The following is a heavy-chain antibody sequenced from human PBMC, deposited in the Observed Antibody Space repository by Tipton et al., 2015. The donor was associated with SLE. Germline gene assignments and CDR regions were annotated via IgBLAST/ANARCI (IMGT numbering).Heavy chain of an antibody. V-gene: IGHV3-7*01. CDR1: AFRFSSYW. Sequence: SLRLSCAASAFRFSSYWMNWVRQGPGKGLEWVTSIKEDGSEKYYVDSVKGRFTISRDNAKNSLYLQMNSLRAEDAAVYDWASGAWSGCADWGQGTLVTVSS. D-gene: IGHD3-10*02. CDR3: ASGAWSGCAD. J-gene: IGHJ4*02. CDR2: IKEDGSEK.